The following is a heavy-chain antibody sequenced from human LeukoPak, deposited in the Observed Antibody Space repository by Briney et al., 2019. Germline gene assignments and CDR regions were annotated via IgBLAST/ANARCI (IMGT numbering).Heavy chain of an antibody. D-gene: IGHD6-6*01. CDR2: INHSGST. CDR3: ARGGSSIARRYYYYYYMDV. J-gene: IGHJ6*03. CDR1: GGSFSGYY. Sequence: SETLSLTCAVYGGSFSGYYWSWIRQPPGKGLEWIGEINHSGSTNYNPSLKSRVTISVDTSKNQFSLKLSSVTAADTAVYYCARGGSSIARRYYYYYYMDVWGKGTTVTVSS. V-gene: IGHV4-34*01.